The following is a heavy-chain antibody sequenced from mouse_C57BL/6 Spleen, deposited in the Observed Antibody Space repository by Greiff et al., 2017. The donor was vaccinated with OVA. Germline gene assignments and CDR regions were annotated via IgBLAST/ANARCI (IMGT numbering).Heavy chain of an antibody. J-gene: IGHJ1*03. D-gene: IGHD2-2*01. CDR2: ISNGGGST. V-gene: IGHV5-12*01. CDR1: GFTFSDYY. CDR3: ARQGPYGYRYFDV. Sequence: EVHLVESGGGLVQPGGSLKLSCAASGFTFSDYYMYWVRQTPEKRLEWVAYISNGGGSTYYPDTVKGRFTISRDNAKNTLYLQMSCLKSEDTAMYYCARQGPYGYRYFDVWGTGTTVTVSS.